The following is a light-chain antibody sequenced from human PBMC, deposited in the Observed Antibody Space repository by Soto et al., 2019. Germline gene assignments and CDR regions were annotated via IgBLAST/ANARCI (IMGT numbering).Light chain of an antibody. V-gene: IGKV3-15*01. CDR2: GIS. CDR1: QSVSSN. J-gene: IGKJ1*01. CDR3: QQYSGRPPWT. Sequence: EIVMTQSPATLSVSPGERATLSCRASQSVSSNLAWYQQKPGQAPRLLMYGISTRATGIPARFSGSGSGTDFPLTISSLQSEDFAVYYCQQYSGRPPWTFGQGTKVETK.